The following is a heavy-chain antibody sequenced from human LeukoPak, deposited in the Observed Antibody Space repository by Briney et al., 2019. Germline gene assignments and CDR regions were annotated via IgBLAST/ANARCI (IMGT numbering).Heavy chain of an antibody. Sequence: GGSLRLSCAASGFTFSSYGMHWVRQAPGKGLEWVAVISYDGSNKYYADSVKGRFTISRDNSKNTLYLQMNSLRAEDTAVYYCASWGVVVITRNPFDYWGQGTLVTVSS. D-gene: IGHD3-22*01. CDR3: ASWGVVVITRNPFDY. CDR2: ISYDGSNK. V-gene: IGHV3-30*03. J-gene: IGHJ4*02. CDR1: GFTFSSYG.